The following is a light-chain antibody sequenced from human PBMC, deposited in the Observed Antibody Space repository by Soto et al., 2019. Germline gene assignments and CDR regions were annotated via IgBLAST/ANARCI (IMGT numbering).Light chain of an antibody. CDR3: ASWDDSLSGWV. J-gene: IGLJ3*02. CDR2: SDN. V-gene: IGLV1-44*01. Sequence: QSVLTQPPSASGTPGQRVTISCSGSTSNIGSNTVSWYQQLPGTATKLLIYSDNQRPSGVPDRFSGSKSGTSASLAISGLQSEDEADYYCASWDDSLSGWVFGGGTKLTVL. CDR1: TSNIGSNT.